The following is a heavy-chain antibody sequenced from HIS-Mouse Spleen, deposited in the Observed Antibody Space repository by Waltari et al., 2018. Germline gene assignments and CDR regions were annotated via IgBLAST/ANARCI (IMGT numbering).Heavy chain of an antibody. CDR1: GFTVGSNY. D-gene: IGHD6-13*01. CDR2: IYSGGST. J-gene: IGHJ2*01. V-gene: IGHV3-53*01. CDR3: ARGGLAAAGWYFDL. Sequence: EVQLVESGGGLIQPGGSLRLSVSSSGFTVGSNYITWVGRAPGKGLEWVSVIYSGGSTYYADSVKGRFTISRDNSKNTLYLQMNSLRAEDTAVYYCARGGLAAAGWYFDLWGRGTLVTVSS.